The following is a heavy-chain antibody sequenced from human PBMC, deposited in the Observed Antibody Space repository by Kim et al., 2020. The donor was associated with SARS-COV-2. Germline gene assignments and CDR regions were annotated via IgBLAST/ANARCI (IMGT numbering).Heavy chain of an antibody. D-gene: IGHD1-26*01. CDR3: EKHNGNYFYDMDV. Sequence: AESVQGRLTVSRDNSWHTLYLQMSSLRVDDTAVYYCEKHNGNYFYDMDVWGQGATVTVSS. J-gene: IGHJ6*02. V-gene: IGHV3-23*01.